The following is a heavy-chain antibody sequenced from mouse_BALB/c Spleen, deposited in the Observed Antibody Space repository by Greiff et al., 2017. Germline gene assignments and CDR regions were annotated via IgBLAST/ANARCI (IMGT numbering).Heavy chain of an antibody. Sequence: QVQLKQSGPELVRPGASVKLSCKASGYIFITYWMNWVKQRPGQGLEWIGQIFPASGSTNYNEMFEGKATLTVDTSSSTAYMQLSSLTSEDSAVYYCARRGYDAWFAYWGQGTLVTVSA. J-gene: IGHJ3*01. CDR2: IFPASGST. CDR3: ARRGYDAWFAY. D-gene: IGHD2-14*01. V-gene: IGHV1S40*01. CDR1: GYIFITYW.